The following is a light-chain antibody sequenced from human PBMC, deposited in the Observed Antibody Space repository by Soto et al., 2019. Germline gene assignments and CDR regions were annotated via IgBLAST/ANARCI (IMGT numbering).Light chain of an antibody. CDR3: QQSYSTPIT. J-gene: IGKJ5*01. Sequence: EIVMTQSPATLSVSPWERTALSCGASQSVRSNLAWYQQKPGQAPRLVIYAASTRATGIPDRFSGSVSGTEFTLTISSLQSEDFATYYCQQSYSTPITFGQGTRLEIK. V-gene: IGKV3-15*01. CDR2: AAS. CDR1: QSVRSN.